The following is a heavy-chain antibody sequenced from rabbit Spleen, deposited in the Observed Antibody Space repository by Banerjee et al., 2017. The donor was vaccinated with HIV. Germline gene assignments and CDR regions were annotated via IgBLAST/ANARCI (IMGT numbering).Heavy chain of an antibody. CDR1: GFSFSSSYY. J-gene: IGHJ4*01. CDR2: INTYTAKG. D-gene: IGHD6-1*01. V-gene: IGHV1S45*01. Sequence: QERLVESGGDLVKPGTSLTLTCTASGFSFSSSYYICWVRQAPGKGLECIACINTYTAKGVYATWAKGRFTVSSHNAQKMLYLQLKSLTAADTATYFCARVGGVGVYGYATLWGPGTLVTVS. CDR3: ARVGGVGVYGYATL.